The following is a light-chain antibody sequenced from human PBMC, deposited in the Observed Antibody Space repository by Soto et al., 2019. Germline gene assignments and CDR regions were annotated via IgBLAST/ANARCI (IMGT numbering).Light chain of an antibody. V-gene: IGKV4-1*01. J-gene: IGKJ5*01. Sequence: DIVMTQSPDSLAVSLGERATINCKSSQNILYSPHNKNYLAWYQQKPGQPPKLLIYWASTRESGVPDRFSGRRSGTEFTLTINSLQAEDCAGYYCQQYYNWPRTFGQGTPRENK. CDR3: QQYYNWPRT. CDR2: WAS. CDR1: QNILYSPHNKNY.